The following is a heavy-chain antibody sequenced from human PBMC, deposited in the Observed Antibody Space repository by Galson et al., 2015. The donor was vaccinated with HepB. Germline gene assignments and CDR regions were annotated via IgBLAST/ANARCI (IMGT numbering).Heavy chain of an antibody. CDR1: GFTFSSYW. CDR2: IKQDGSEK. D-gene: IGHD2-2*01. Sequence: SLRLSCAASGFTFSSYWMSWVRQAPGKGLEWVANIKQDGSEKYYVDSVKGRFTISRDNAKNSLYLQMNSLRAEDTAVYYCARDIVVVPAAMPGPFDYWGQGTLVTVSS. J-gene: IGHJ4*02. CDR3: ARDIVVVPAAMPGPFDY. V-gene: IGHV3-7*03.